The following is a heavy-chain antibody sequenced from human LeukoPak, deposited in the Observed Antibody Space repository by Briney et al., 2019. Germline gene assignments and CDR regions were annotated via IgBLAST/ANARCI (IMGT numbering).Heavy chain of an antibody. CDR1: GGSFSGYY. J-gene: IGHJ4*02. CDR2: INHIVST. CDR3: ARGSRVRLWFRD. D-gene: IGHD3-10*01. Sequence: SESLSLTCAVYGGSFSGYYWGWIRQPPGERLEWGGEINHIVSTNYNPSLKSRVTISVDTSKNQFSLKLSSVTAADTAVSYCARGSRVRLWFRDWGQGTLVTVSS. V-gene: IGHV4-34*01.